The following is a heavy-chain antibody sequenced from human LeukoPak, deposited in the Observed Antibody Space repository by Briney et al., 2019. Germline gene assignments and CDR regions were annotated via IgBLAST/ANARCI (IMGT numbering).Heavy chain of an antibody. J-gene: IGHJ3*02. V-gene: IGHV3-30*04. CDR3: ARDLRGLTGYCLDAFDI. CDR2: ISYDGSNK. Sequence: GRSLRLSCAASGFTFSSYAMHWVRQAPGKGLEWVAVISYDGSNKYYADSVKGRFTISRDNSKNTLYLQMNSLRAEDTAVYYCARDLRGLTGYCLDAFDIWGQGTMVTVSS. D-gene: IGHD3-9*01. CDR1: GFTFSSYA.